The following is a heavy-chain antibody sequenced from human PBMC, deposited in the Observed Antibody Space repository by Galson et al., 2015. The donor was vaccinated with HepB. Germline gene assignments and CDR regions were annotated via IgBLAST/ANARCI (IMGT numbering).Heavy chain of an antibody. D-gene: IGHD1-1*01. CDR1: GGTFGSHG. J-gene: IGHJ6*03. CDR3: ARSYGLGGWNHFYYMDV. Sequence: SVKVSCKASGGTFGSHGISWVRQAPGQGLEWMGGIIPMFGTTYYTEKFQGRVTYTADESTTTAYMELSGLTSEDTAVFYCARSYGLGGWNHFYYMDVWGKGTTVSVSS. CDR2: IIPMFGTT. V-gene: IGHV1-69*13.